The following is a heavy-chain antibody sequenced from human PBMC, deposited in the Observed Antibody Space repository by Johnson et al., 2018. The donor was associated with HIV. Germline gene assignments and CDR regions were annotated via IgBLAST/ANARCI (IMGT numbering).Heavy chain of an antibody. J-gene: IGHJ3*02. Sequence: VQLVESGGGVVQPGGSLRLSCAASGFTFSSYGMHWVRQAPGKGLEWVGRIKSKTDGGTTDYAAPVKGRFSISRDDSKNTLYLQMNSLKTEDTALYYCTTAIYSYDTRDTRAFDIWGQGTMVTVSS. V-gene: IGHV3-15*01. CDR3: TTAIYSYDTRDTRAFDI. CDR1: GFTFSSYG. CDR2: IKSKTDGGTT. D-gene: IGHD3-22*01.